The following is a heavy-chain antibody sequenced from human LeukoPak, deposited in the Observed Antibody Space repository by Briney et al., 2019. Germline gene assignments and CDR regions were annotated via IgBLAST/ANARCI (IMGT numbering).Heavy chain of an antibody. V-gene: IGHV4-4*07. CDR1: GGSISSYY. J-gene: IGHJ4*02. CDR2: IYTRGST. D-gene: IGHD3-10*01. Sequence: PSQTLSLTCTVSGGSISSYYWSWIRQPAGKGLEWIGRIYTRGSTNYNPSLKSRVTMSVDTSKNQFSLKLSSVTAADTAVYYCARAWAGSGSLQTDYWGQGTLVTVSS. CDR3: ARAWAGSGSLQTDY.